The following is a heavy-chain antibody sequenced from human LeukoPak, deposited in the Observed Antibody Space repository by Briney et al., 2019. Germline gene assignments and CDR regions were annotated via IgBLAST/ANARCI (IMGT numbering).Heavy chain of an antibody. CDR1: GGSFTSDY. V-gene: IGHV4-4*07. CDR2: FYTSGTT. D-gene: IGHD1-7*01. J-gene: IGHJ4*02. Sequence: SETLSLTCTVSGGSFTSDYWGWIRQPAGKGLEWIGRFYTSGTTNYNPSLKSRVTMSADTSKNQFSLKLRSVTAADTAVYYCARCRHGNCDYFDYWGQGTLVTVSS. CDR3: ARCRHGNCDYFDY.